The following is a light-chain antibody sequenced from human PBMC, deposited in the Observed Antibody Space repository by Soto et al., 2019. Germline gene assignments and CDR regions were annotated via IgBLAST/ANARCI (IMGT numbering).Light chain of an antibody. Sequence: ELVLTQSPGTLSLSPGERATLSCRASQSVSSSYLAWYQQKPGQAPRLFIYGASRRATGIPDRFSGSGSGSDFTLTISRLQPEDFAVYYCQQYGSSVTFGGGTKVEIK. V-gene: IGKV3-20*01. CDR3: QQYGSSVT. J-gene: IGKJ4*01. CDR2: GAS. CDR1: QSVSSSY.